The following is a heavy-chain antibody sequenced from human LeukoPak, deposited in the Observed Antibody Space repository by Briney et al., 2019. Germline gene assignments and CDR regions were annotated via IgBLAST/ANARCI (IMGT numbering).Heavy chain of an antibody. CDR1: GYTFSAYD. J-gene: IGHJ4*02. D-gene: IGHD6-19*01. V-gene: IGHV7-4-1*01. Sequence: GASVKVSCKASGYTFSAYDISWMRQAPGQGLEWMGGINTNTGNPTYAQGFTGRFAFSLDSSVSTAYLQIDSVEAEDTAVYFCARDLAVPGTARGYWGQGTLVTVSS. CDR3: ARDLAVPGTARGY. CDR2: INTNTGNP.